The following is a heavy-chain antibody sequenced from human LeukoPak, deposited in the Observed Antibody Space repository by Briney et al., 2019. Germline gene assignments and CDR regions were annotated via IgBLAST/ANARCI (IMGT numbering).Heavy chain of an antibody. D-gene: IGHD6-13*01. Sequence: GRSLRLSCAASGFTFDDYAMHWVRQAPGKGLEWVSGISWNSGSIGYADSVKGRFTISRDNAKNSLYLHMNSLRAEDMALYHCARPRAPYSTSWPLDYWGQGTLVTVSS. J-gene: IGHJ4*02. CDR2: ISWNSGSI. V-gene: IGHV3-9*03. CDR3: ARPRAPYSTSWPLDY. CDR1: GFTFDDYA.